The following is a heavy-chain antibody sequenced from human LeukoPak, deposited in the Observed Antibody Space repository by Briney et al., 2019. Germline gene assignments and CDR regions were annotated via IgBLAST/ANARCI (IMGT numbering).Heavy chain of an antibody. CDR2: ISDDSSKT. D-gene: IGHD4-17*01. CDR3: AKDDDGRHHGVDH. Sequence: GGSLRLSCAASGCTFRNYAMGWVRQAPGKGLECVSAISDDSSKTSYADSVKGRFTISRDYSMNTLYLQMTSLRDDDTALYYCAKDDDGRHHGVDHWGQGTLVTVSS. V-gene: IGHV3-23*01. CDR1: GCTFRNYA. J-gene: IGHJ4*02.